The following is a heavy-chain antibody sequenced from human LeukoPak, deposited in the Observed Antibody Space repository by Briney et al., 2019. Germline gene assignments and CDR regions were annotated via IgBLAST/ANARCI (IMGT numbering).Heavy chain of an antibody. CDR3: AKGQTVTNFGY. Sequence: GGSLRLSCAASGFTISSYAMSWVRQAPGKGLEWVSAISGSGGYTDYADSVKGRFTISRDNSKNTLYLQMNSLRAEDTAVYYCAKGQTVTNFGYWGQGTLVTVSS. J-gene: IGHJ4*02. CDR1: GFTISSYA. D-gene: IGHD4-17*01. CDR2: ISGSGGYT. V-gene: IGHV3-23*01.